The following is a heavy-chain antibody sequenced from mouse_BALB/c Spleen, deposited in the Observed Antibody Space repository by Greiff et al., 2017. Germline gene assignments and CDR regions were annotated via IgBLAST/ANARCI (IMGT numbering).Heavy chain of an antibody. CDR1: GFNIKDTY. CDR2: IDPANGNT. CDR3: APSMDY. V-gene: IGHV14-3*02. J-gene: IGHJ4*01. Sequence: EVHLVESGAELVKPGASVKLSCTASGFNIKDTYMHWVKQRPEQGLEWIGRIDPANGNTKYDPKFQGKATITADTSSNTAYLQLSSLTSEDTAVYYCAPSMDYWGQGTSVTVSS.